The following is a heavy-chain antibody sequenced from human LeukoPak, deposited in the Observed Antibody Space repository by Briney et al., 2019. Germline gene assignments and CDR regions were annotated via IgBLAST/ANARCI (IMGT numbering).Heavy chain of an antibody. CDR3: ARLYSILSPFDP. V-gene: IGHV5-51*01. CDR1: GYSFATYW. J-gene: IGHJ5*02. Sequence: GESLKISWTGSGYSFATYWIAWVRQMPGKGLEWMGIIYPADSNTRYSPSFKGQVTISADKSNSTAYLQWSSLKASDTAMYFCARLYSILSPFDPWGQGTLVTVSS. D-gene: IGHD2-21*01. CDR2: IYPADSNT.